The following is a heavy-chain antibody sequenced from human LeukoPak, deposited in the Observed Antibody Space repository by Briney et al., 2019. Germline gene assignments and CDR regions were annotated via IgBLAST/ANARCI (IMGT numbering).Heavy chain of an antibody. J-gene: IGHJ4*02. CDR2: MYYTGVS. Sequence: PSETLSLTCTFSGGSISSYHWNWIRQTPGKGREWIGYMYYTGVSNYNPSLKSRVAISVDSSKNQFSLKVTSVTAADTAIYYCTTIKRGDIFGYFDFWGQGALVTVSS. D-gene: IGHD5-18*01. CDR1: GGSISSYH. V-gene: IGHV4-59*01. CDR3: TTIKRGDIFGYFDF.